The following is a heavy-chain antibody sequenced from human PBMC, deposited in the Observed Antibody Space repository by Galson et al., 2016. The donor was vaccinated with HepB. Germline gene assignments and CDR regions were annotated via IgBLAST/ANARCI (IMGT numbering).Heavy chain of an antibody. J-gene: IGHJ6*02. Sequence: SVKVSCKASGGTFSNYAISWVRQAPGQGLEWMGGINPIFGPANYAQKFQGRVTITEDKSTSTAYMELSSLRSEDTAVYYCARVVVPAARWYYYYGMDVWGQGTTVTVSS. CDR1: GGTFSNYA. D-gene: IGHD2-2*01. CDR2: INPIFGPA. V-gene: IGHV1-69*06. CDR3: ARVVVPAARWYYYYGMDV.